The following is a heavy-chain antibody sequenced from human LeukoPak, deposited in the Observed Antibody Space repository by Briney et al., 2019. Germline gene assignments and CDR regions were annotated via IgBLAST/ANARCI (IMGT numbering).Heavy chain of an antibody. CDR3: ARGKRGYYGMDV. CDR1: GYTFTSYA. Sequence: ASVKVSCKASGYTFTSYAMHWVRQAPGQGLEWMGWISAYNGNTNYAQKLQGRVTMTTDTSTSTAYMELRSLRSDDTAVYYCARGKRGYYGMDVWGQGTTVTVSS. CDR2: ISAYNGNT. D-gene: IGHD2-15*01. J-gene: IGHJ6*02. V-gene: IGHV1-18*01.